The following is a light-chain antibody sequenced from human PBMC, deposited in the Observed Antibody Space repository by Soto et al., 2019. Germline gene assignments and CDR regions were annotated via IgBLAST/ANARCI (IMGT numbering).Light chain of an antibody. Sequence: EIVLTQSPGTLSLSPGERATLSCWARQSVTRNYLEWYQQKPGKAPRLXIYDVSNRASGIPARFSGSGSETDFTLTISSLEPEDFEVYYCQQRSDWPLTFGQGTRLEIK. J-gene: IGKJ5*01. V-gene: IGKV3-11*01. CDR3: QQRSDWPLT. CDR2: DVS. CDR1: QSVTRNY.